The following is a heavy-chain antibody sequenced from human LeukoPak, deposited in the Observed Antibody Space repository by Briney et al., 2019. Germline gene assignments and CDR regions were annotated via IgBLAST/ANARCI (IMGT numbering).Heavy chain of an antibody. D-gene: IGHD1-26*01. V-gene: IGHV3-30*04. J-gene: IGHJ4*02. CDR2: ISYDGSNE. CDR3: TREGDSGSYFYYFDY. CDR1: GFTFNYYS. Sequence: GGSLRLSCAASGFTFNYYSMHWVRQAPGKGLEWVAGISYDGSNEYYADAMKGRFTISRDNAKNTLYLQMNSLRAEDTAVYYCTREGDSGSYFYYFDYWGQGTLVTVSS.